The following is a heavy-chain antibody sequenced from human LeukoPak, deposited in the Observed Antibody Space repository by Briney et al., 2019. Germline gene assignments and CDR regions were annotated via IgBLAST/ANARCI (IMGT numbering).Heavy chain of an antibody. J-gene: IGHJ6*02. V-gene: IGHV1-8*01. Sequence: ASVKVSCKASGYTFTSYDINWVRQATGQGLEWMGWMNPNSGNTGYAQKLQGRVTMTRNTSISTAYMELRSLRSEDTAVYYCARVPSDYGDYAYYGMDVWGQGTTVTVSS. CDR3: ARVPSDYGDYAYYGMDV. CDR1: GYTFTSYD. D-gene: IGHD4-17*01. CDR2: MNPNSGNT.